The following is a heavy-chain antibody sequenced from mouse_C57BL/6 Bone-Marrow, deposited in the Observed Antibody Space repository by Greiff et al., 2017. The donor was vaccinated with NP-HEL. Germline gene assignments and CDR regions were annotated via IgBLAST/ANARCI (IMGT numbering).Heavy chain of an antibody. CDR2: IYPGNSDT. D-gene: IGHD2-3*01. CDR1: GYTFTSYW. CDR3: TRSIYDGYRDAMDD. V-gene: IGHV1-5*01. Sequence: EVKLQQSGTVLARPGASVKMSCKTSGYTFTSYWMHWVKQRPGQGLEWIGAIYPGNSDTSSNQKFKGKAKLTAVTSASTAYMELSSLTKEDSAVYYGTRSIYDGYRDAMDDWGQGTSVTVSS. J-gene: IGHJ4*01.